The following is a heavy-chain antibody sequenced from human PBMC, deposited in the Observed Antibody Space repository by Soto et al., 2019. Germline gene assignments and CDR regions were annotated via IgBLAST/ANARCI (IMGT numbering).Heavy chain of an antibody. CDR3: ARDPSLAHYYFDY. Sequence: QVPLVQSGAEVKKPGASVKVSCKASGYTFTSYAMHWVRQAPGQRLEWMGWINAGNGNTKYSQKFQGRVTITRDTSASTAYMELSSLRSEDTAVYYCARDPSLAHYYFDYWGQGTLVTVSS. CDR2: INAGNGNT. CDR1: GYTFTSYA. V-gene: IGHV1-3*01. J-gene: IGHJ4*02.